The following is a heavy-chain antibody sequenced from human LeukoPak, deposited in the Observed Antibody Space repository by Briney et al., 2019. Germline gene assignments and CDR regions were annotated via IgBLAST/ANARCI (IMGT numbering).Heavy chain of an antibody. Sequence: GGSLRLSCTASGFTVSSSYMSWVRQAPGKGLEWVSLIYAIGTTYYADSVKGRFTISRDNSKNTVYLQMNSLRAEDTAVYYCARGSATATIQLDNWGQGTLVTVSS. J-gene: IGHJ4*02. CDR3: ARGSATATIQLDN. CDR1: GFTVSSSY. D-gene: IGHD5-24*01. V-gene: IGHV3-66*01. CDR2: IYAIGTT.